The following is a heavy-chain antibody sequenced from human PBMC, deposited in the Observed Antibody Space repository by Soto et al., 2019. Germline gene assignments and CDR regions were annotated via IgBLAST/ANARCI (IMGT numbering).Heavy chain of an antibody. CDR2: VYDTDGI. CDR3: ATWRLREHAYDI. D-gene: IGHD4-17*01. J-gene: IGHJ3*02. V-gene: IGHV3-53*01. CDR1: GLTVTGKNY. Sequence: DVQLVESGGGLIQPGGSWRLSWEPFGLTVTGKNYVAWARRAPGKGLEWVSGVYDTDGIYYADSVKGRFTSSRDNSKTIVYLEMNSLTPDDTAVYYCATWRLREHAYDIWGLGTTVTVSS.